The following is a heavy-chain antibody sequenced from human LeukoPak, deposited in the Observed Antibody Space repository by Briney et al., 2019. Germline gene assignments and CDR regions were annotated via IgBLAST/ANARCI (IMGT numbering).Heavy chain of an antibody. J-gene: IGHJ3*02. D-gene: IGHD3-16*01. CDR1: GYTFTGYY. CDR3: ARVALLMTDAFDI. V-gene: IGHV1-18*04. Sequence: ASEKVSCKASGYTFTGYYMHWVRQAPGQGLEWMGWISAYNGNTNYAQKLQGRVTMTTDTSTSTAYMELRSLRSDDTAVYYCARVALLMTDAFDIWGQGTMVTVSS. CDR2: ISAYNGNT.